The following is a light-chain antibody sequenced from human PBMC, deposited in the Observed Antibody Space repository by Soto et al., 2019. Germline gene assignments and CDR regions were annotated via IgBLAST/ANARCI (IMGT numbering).Light chain of an antibody. CDR2: YDS. Sequence: SYELTQPPSLSVAPGKTARITCWGDNIGGKSVHWYQQKPGQAPVVLIYYDSDRPSGIPERFSGSNSGNTATLTISRVEAGDEADYYCQVWDSSSDHYVFGTGTKLTVL. CDR1: NIGGKS. CDR3: QVWDSSSDHYV. J-gene: IGLJ1*01. V-gene: IGLV3-21*04.